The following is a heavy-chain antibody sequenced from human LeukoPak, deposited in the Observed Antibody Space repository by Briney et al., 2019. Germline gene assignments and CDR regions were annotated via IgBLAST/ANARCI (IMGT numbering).Heavy chain of an antibody. D-gene: IGHD6-13*01. CDR2: IYYSGST. CDR1: GGSISSYY. V-gene: IGHV4-59*01. CDR3: ASVYSSSSRPDV. J-gene: IGHJ6*04. Sequence: SETLSLTCTVSGGSISSYYWSWIRQPPGKGLEWIGYIYYSGSTNYNPSLKSRVTISVDTSKNQFSLKLSSVTAADTAVYYCASVYSSSSRPDVWGKGTTVTVSS.